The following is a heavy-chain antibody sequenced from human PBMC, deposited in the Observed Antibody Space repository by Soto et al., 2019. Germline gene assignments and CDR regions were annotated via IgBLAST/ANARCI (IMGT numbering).Heavy chain of an antibody. Sequence: SETLSLTCTGSGGSVTSGAYYWSWIRQPPGKRPESIGYIFYTGSTNYNPSLTSRVTIAIDTSKNQFSLRLSSVTAADTAVYYFARGVGAFIVVTSRFDYLGQCTLVTVSP. J-gene: IGHJ4*02. V-gene: IGHV4-61*08. CDR2: IFYTGST. D-gene: IGHD2-21*01. CDR1: GGSVTSGAYY. CDR3: ARGVGAFIVVTSRFDY.